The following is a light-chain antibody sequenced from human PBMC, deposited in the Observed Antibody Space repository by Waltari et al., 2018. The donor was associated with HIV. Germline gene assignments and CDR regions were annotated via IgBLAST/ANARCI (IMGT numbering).Light chain of an antibody. CDR1: ARAGLRYNS. Sequence: QSALTQPASVSGSPGQSITISCTAPARAGLRYNSFSWYPHHPGKAPKLMIYEVLNRPSGISNRFSGSKSGNTASLTISGLQAEDEADYYCSSYTINNDYVFGTGTRVTVL. CDR3: SSYTINNDYV. CDR2: EVL. J-gene: IGLJ1*01. V-gene: IGLV2-14*01.